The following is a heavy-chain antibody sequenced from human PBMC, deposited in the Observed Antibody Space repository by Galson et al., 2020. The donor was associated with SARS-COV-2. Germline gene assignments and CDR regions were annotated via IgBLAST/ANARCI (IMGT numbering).Heavy chain of an antibody. Sequence: ETSETLSLTCSVSDVSMTSYYWSWIRQPPGKGLEWIGYISYSGSTNYNPSLRSRVTILVDLSKKQFSLKLSSVNAADTAVYYCARDPAPLYGDNYYYGMDVWGRGTAVIVSS. J-gene: IGHJ6*02. CDR2: ISYSGST. V-gene: IGHV4-59*01. CDR1: DVSMTSYY. D-gene: IGHD4-17*01. CDR3: ARDPAPLYGDNYYYGMDV.